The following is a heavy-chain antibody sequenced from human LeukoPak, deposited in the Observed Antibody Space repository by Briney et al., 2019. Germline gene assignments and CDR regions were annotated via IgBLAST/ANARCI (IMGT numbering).Heavy chain of an antibody. CDR1: GGSINNYY. CDR3: ARTDDAFHI. Sequence: SETLSLTCSVSGGSINNYYWSWIRQPPGKGLEWIGHIFYSGSTNYNPSLKSRVTISLVMSKNQISLKLSSVTTADTAMYYCARTDDAFHIWGHGTTVTVSS. D-gene: IGHD2-21*02. CDR2: IFYSGST. J-gene: IGHJ3*02. V-gene: IGHV4-59*01.